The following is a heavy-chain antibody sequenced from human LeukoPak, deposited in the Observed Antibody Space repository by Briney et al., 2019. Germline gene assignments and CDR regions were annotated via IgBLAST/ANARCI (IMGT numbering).Heavy chain of an antibody. V-gene: IGHV3-48*01. J-gene: IGHJ4*02. CDR1: ALTFSSYD. CDR3: AKEGDYYNSIVPNY. D-gene: IGHD3-22*01. CDR2: ISSSSGTI. Sequence: HTGGSLRLSCAAPALTFSSYDMNWVRQAPGKGLEWVSFISSSSGTIYYADSVKGRFSISRDNSKNTLYLQVNGLRTEDTAVYYCAKEGDYYNSIVPNYWGQGTLVTVSS.